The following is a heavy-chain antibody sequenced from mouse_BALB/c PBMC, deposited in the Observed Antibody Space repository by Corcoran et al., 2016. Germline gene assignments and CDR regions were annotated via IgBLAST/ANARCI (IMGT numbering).Heavy chain of an antibody. V-gene: IGHV1S136*01. CDR3: AREGRRGYFDV. CDR2: INPYNAGT. Sequence: EVQLQQSGPELVKPGASVKMSCKASGYTFTSYVMHWVKQKPGQGLEWIGYINPYNAGTKYNEKFKGKATLTSDKTSSTAYMELSSLTSEDSAVYYCAREGRRGYFDVWGAGTTVTVSS. CDR1: GYTFTSYV. J-gene: IGHJ1*01.